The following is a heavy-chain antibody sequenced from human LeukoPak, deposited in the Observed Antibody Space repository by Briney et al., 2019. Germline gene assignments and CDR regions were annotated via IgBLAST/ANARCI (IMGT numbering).Heavy chain of an antibody. CDR3: ARASRYFDL. J-gene: IGHJ2*01. CDR2: IDSSGNT. V-gene: IGHV4-61*10. CDR1: GGSISSSSYF. Sequence: SETLSLTCTVSGGSISSSSYFWSWIRQSAGRGLEWIGRIDSSGNTNYNPSLKSRVIMSLDTSKNQFSLKLSSVTAADTAVYYCARASRYFDLWGRGTLVTVSS.